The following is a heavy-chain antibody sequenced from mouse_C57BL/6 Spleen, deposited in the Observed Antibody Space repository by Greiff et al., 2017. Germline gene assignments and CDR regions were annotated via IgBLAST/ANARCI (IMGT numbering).Heavy chain of an antibody. CDR1: GFTFSSYG. D-gene: IGHD1-1*01. Sequence: EVQVVESGGDLVKPGGSLKLSCAASGFTFSSYGMSWVRQTPDKRLEWVATISSGGSYTYYPDSVKGRFTISRDNAKNTLYLQMSSLKSEDTAMYYCARHGITTVVPYFDYWGQGTTLTVSS. CDR2: ISSGGSYT. V-gene: IGHV5-6*01. CDR3: ARHGITTVVPYFDY. J-gene: IGHJ2*01.